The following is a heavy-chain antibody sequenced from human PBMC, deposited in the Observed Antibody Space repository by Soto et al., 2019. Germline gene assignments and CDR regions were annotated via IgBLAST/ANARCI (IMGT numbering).Heavy chain of an antibody. V-gene: IGHV3-23*01. CDR1: GFTFSSYA. D-gene: IGHD3-22*01. J-gene: IGHJ4*02. CDR3: AKIHDYYDSSGSHYFDY. CDR2: ISGSGGST. Sequence: GGSLRLSCAASGFTFSSYAMSWVRQAPGKGLEWVSAISGSGGSTYYADSVKGRFTISRDNSKNTLYLQMNSLRAEDTAVYYCAKIHDYYDSSGSHYFDYWGQGTLVTVSS.